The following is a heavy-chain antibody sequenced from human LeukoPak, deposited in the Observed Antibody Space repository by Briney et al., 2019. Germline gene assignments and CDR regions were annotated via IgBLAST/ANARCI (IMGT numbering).Heavy chain of an antibody. D-gene: IGHD6-25*01. CDR1: GGSISSYY. CDR3: ASLAVDAFDI. CDR2: IYTSGST. V-gene: IGHV4-4*07. Sequence: SETLSLTCTVSGGSISSYYWSWIRQPAGKGLKWIGRIYTSGSTNYNPSLKSRVTMSVDTSKNQFSLKLSSVTAADTAVYYCASLAVDAFDIWGQGTMVTVSS. J-gene: IGHJ3*02.